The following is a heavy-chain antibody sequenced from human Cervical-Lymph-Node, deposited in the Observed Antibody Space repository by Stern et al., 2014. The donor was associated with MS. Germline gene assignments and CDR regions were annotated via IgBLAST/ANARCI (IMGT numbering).Heavy chain of an antibody. V-gene: IGHV1-69*01. CDR1: GGTFRSYA. CDR3: ARPSLLGYSSGWSFDY. CDR2: IIPIFGTT. J-gene: IGHJ4*02. Sequence: QVQLVQSGAEVKKPGSSVKVSCKASGGTFRSYAISWVRQAPGQGLEWMGGIIPIFGTTSYAQKFQGRVTITADESTSTAYMELSSLRSEDTAVYYCARPSLLGYSSGWSFDYWGQGTLVTVSS. D-gene: IGHD6-19*01.